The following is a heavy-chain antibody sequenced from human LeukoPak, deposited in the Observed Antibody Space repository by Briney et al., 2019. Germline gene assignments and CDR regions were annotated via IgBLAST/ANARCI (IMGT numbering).Heavy chain of an antibody. V-gene: IGHV4-4*02. CDR1: GGSISSANW. D-gene: IGHD4-17*01. CDR3: ARTPKVTVTLDAFDI. CDR2: IYHSGST. J-gene: IGHJ3*02. Sequence: TPSETLSLTCAVSGGSISSANWWSWVRQPPGKGLEWIGEIYHSGSTNYNPSLKSRVTISVDKSKNQFSLKLSSVTAADTAVYYCARTPKVTVTLDAFDIWGQGTMVTVSS.